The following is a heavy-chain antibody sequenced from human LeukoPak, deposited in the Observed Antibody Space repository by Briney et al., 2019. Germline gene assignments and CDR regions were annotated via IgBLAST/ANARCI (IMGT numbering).Heavy chain of an antibody. CDR2: IYFSGTT. CDR1: GGSVSSGSNY. D-gene: IGHD6-19*01. CDR3: ARSQARLGWFDP. Sequence: SETLSLICTVSGGSVSSGSNYWVWIRQTPGKGLEWIGSIYFSGTTYYNPSLKSRVTILVDTSKNQFSLKLTSVTAADTAVYYCARSQARLGWFDPWGQGALVTVSS. V-gene: IGHV4-39*07. J-gene: IGHJ5*02.